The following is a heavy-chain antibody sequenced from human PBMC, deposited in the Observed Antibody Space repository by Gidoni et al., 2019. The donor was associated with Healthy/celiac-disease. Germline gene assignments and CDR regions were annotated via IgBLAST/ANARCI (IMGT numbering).Heavy chain of an antibody. CDR2: IYYSGST. Sequence: QVKLQESGPGLVKPSETLSLTCTVSGGSISSYYWSWIRQPPGKGLEWIGYIYYSGSTNYNPSLKSRVTISVDTSKNQFSLKLSSVTAADTAVYYCARESGGIDYWGQGTLVTVSS. CDR3: ARESGGIDY. J-gene: IGHJ4*02. CDR1: GGSISSYY. V-gene: IGHV4-59*01. D-gene: IGHD2-15*01.